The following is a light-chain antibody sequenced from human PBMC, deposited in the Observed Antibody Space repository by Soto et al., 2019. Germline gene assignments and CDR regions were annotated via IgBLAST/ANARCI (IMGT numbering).Light chain of an antibody. J-gene: IGKJ1*01. CDR3: QQYDNWPWT. CDR2: SAS. Sequence: EIVMTQSPATLSVSPGERATLSCRASQSVSSNLVWYQQKPGQAPRLLIYSASRRATGFPARFSGSGSGTDFTLTISSLQSEDFAVYYCQQYDNWPWTFGQGTKVDIK. CDR1: QSVSSN. V-gene: IGKV3-15*01.